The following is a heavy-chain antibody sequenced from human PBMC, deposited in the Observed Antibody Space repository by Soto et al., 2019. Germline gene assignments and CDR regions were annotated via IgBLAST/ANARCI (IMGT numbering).Heavy chain of an antibody. CDR3: TRYCPTACCYIRYGMDV. Sequence: EVQLLESGGGLVQPGGSLRLSCAASGFTFSSYAMTWVRQAPGKGLEWVSTISGSGGTTYYADSVRGRFTISRDNCKNTLYLQMTTLRAEDTALYSCTRYCPTACCYIRYGMDVWGQGTTVTVSS. CDR2: ISGSGGTT. J-gene: IGHJ6*02. CDR1: GFTFSSYA. V-gene: IGHV3-23*01. D-gene: IGHD2-2*02.